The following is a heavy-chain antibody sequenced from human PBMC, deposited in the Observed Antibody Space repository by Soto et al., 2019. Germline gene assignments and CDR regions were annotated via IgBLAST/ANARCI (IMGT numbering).Heavy chain of an antibody. CDR2: IYNSGST. D-gene: IGHD3-10*01. Sequence: PSETLSLTCAFSGWSFSRYYWSLIRPPPGKGLEWIGDIYNSGSTNYNPSLESRVTISLDTSKNQFSLKLSSVTAADTAVYYCARDPSMVRGVIYFDHWGQGTLVTVSS. J-gene: IGHJ4*02. CDR3: ARDPSMVRGVIYFDH. V-gene: IGHV4-59*01. CDR1: GWSFSRYY.